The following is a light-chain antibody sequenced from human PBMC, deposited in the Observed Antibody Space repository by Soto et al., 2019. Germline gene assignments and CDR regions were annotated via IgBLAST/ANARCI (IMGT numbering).Light chain of an antibody. CDR1: QSVSSSY. CDR3: QQRVDWPLT. CDR2: NAF. J-gene: IGKJ4*01. Sequence: DIVLTQSPGTLSLSPGERATLSCRASQSVSSSYLAWYQQKPGQAPRLLIYNAFNRATGIPDRFSGSGSGTDFTLTISRLEPEDFATYYCQQRVDWPLTFGGGTRVQI. V-gene: IGKV3D-20*02.